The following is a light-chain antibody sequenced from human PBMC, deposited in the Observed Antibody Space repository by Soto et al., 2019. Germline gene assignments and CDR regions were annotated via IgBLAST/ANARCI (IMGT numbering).Light chain of an antibody. J-gene: IGKJ1*01. CDR1: QGVSGY. CDR3: QQYGSSGT. V-gene: IGKV3-20*01. Sequence: IVLTQSHATLSLSPGERATLSCRASQGVSGYLAWYQQKPGQAPRLLIYGASNRATGIPDRFSGSGSGTDFTLTISRLEPEDFAVYYCQQYGSSGTFAQGTKVDIK. CDR2: GAS.